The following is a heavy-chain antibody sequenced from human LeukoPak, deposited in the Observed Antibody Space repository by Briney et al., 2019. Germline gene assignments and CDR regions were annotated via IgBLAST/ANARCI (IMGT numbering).Heavy chain of an antibody. D-gene: IGHD3-9*01. CDR3: STDQGGDILTGC. V-gene: IGHV3-15*07. Sequence: MPGGSLRLSCAASGFTFTNAWMHWVRQAPGKGLEWVGRIKTKYEGGTIDYAAPVRGRFTISRDDSENTLYLQMNSLKTEDTALYYCSTDQGGDILTGCWGQGTLVTVSS. CDR1: GFTFTNAW. CDR2: IKTKYEGGTI. J-gene: IGHJ4*02.